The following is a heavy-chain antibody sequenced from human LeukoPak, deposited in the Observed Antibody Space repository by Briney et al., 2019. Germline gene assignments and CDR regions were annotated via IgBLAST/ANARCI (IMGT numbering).Heavy chain of an antibody. V-gene: IGHV5-51*01. CDR3: ARTGYSSGWYGGFDY. CDR1: GYTFTTYW. Sequence: EASLKISCKASGYTFTTYWIGWVRPMPGKGLEWMGIIYPGDSDTRYSPSFQGQVTISADKSISTAYLLWSSLKASDVAMYYCARTGYSSGWYGGFDYWGQGTLVTVSS. J-gene: IGHJ4*02. CDR2: IYPGDSDT. D-gene: IGHD6-19*01.